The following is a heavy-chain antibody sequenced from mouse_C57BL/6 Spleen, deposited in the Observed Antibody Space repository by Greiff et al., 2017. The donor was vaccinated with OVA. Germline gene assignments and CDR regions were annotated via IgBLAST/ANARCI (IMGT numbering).Heavy chain of an antibody. CDR2: IYPGGGCT. CDR1: GYTFTSYW. V-gene: IGHV1-55*01. D-gene: IGHD1-1*01. Sequence: VQLQQPGAELVKPGASVKLSCKASGYTFTSYWMTWVKQRPGQGLEWIGDIYPGGGCTNYNQKFKGKATLTVDTSSSTAYMQLSSLTSEDSAVYYGARGLYYDEHYFDYWGQGTTLTVSS. J-gene: IGHJ2*01. CDR3: ARGLYYDEHYFDY.